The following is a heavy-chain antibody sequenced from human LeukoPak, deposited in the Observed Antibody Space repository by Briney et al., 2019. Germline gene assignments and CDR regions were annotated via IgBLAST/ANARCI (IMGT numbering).Heavy chain of an antibody. CDR3: AREGIVGATST. Sequence: PSETLSLTCAVYGGSFSGYYWSWIRQPPGKGLEWIGEINHSGSTNYNPSLKSRGTISVDTSKNQFSLKLSSVTAADTAVYYCAREGIVGATSTWGQGTLVTVSS. J-gene: IGHJ4*02. CDR1: GGSFSGYY. V-gene: IGHV4-34*01. CDR2: INHSGST. D-gene: IGHD1-26*01.